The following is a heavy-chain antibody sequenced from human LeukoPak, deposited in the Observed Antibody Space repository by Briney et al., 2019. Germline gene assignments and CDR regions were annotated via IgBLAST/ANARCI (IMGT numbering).Heavy chain of an antibody. D-gene: IGHD2-2*02. Sequence: KSGGSLRLSCAASGFTFSDYYMSWIRQAPGKGLEWVSYISTTSSYTDYADSVKGRFTISRDSAKNLLYLQMNSLRPDDTAVYYCARDWYCSSSICYTDRNWFDPWGQGTLVTVSS. V-gene: IGHV3-11*05. CDR2: ISTTSSYT. J-gene: IGHJ5*02. CDR3: ARDWYCSSSICYTDRNWFDP. CDR1: GFTFSDYY.